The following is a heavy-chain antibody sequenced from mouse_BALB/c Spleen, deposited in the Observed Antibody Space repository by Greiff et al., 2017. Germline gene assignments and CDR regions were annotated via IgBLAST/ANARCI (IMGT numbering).Heavy chain of an antibody. V-gene: IGHV10-1*02. CDR1: GFTFNTYA. CDR2: IRSKSNNYAT. Sequence: DVMLVESGGGLVQPKGSLKLSCAASGFTFNTYAMNWVRQAPGKGLEWVARIRSKSNNYATYYADSVKDRLTISRDDSQSMLYLQMNNLKTEDTAVYYCVRESFYDYDRAWFAYWGQGTLVTVSA. J-gene: IGHJ3*01. D-gene: IGHD2-4*01. CDR3: VRESFYDYDRAWFAY.